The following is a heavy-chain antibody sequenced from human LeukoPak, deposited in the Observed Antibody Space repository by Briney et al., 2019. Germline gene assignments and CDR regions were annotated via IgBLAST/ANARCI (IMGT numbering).Heavy chain of an antibody. J-gene: IGHJ4*02. D-gene: IGHD1-26*01. Sequence: SETLSLTCTASGDSVSSYYWTWIRQPAGKGLEWIGRIYSSGTTHYNPSLKSRVTMSVDTSKNQFTLKLSSVTAADAAVYYCAREGSSRPFDYWGQGTLVTVSS. CDR2: IYSSGTT. CDR3: AREGSSRPFDY. V-gene: IGHV4-4*07. CDR1: GDSVSSYY.